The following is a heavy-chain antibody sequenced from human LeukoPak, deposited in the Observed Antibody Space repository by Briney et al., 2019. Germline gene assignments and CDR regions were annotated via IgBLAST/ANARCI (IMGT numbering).Heavy chain of an antibody. Sequence: SVKVSCRASGYIFFNYGINWVRQAPGQGLEWMGWISPNNGNTDFARNFQDRVTMTTDTSTSTVYMELRSLRSDDTAVYYCARGLPLVSRSWYPFDPWGQGTLVTVSS. D-gene: IGHD6-13*01. CDR2: ISPNNGNT. CDR1: GYIFFNYG. V-gene: IGHV1-18*01. CDR3: ARGLPLVSRSWYPFDP. J-gene: IGHJ5*02.